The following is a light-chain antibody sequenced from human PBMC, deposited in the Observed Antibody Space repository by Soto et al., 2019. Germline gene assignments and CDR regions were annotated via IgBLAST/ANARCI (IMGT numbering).Light chain of an antibody. CDR2: EVN. J-gene: IGLJ2*01. CDR1: SSDVGGYNY. V-gene: IGLV2-8*01. CDR3: GSYAGSNNLGV. Sequence: QSALTQPPSASGSPGQSVTISCTGTSSDVGGYNYVSWYQQHPGKAPKLMIYEVNKRPSGVPDRFSGSKSGNTASLTVSGLQAEDEADSYCGSYAGSNNLGVFGGGTKLTVL.